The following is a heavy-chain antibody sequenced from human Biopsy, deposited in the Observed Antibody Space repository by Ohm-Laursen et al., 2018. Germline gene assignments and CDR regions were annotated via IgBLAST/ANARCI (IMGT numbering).Heavy chain of an antibody. Sequence: SLRLSCAASGFTFNVYSIVWVRQAPGKGPEWVSSITSRTSSTYYADSVKGRVTISRDNANNSVSLQMNNLRVDDTAVYYCARWYGDLFYYYNGMDVWGQGTTVTVSS. CDR3: ARWYGDLFYYYNGMDV. J-gene: IGHJ6*02. D-gene: IGHD3-10*01. CDR1: GFTFNVYS. V-gene: IGHV3-21*01. CDR2: ITSRTSST.